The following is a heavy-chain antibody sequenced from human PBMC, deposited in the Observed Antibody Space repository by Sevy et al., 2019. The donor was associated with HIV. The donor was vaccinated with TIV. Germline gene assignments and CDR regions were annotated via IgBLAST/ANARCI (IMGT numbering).Heavy chain of an antibody. D-gene: IGHD3-16*01. Sequence: SVKVSCQASGYTFNGYYIHWVRQAPGQGLEWMGRINPNSGGTNYAQKFQGRVTMTRDTSISTAYMELSRLRSDDTAVYYCACYAIDVFYIWGQGTTVTVSS. J-gene: IGHJ3*02. CDR3: ACYAIDVFYI. V-gene: IGHV1-2*06. CDR1: GYTFNGYY. CDR2: INPNSGGT.